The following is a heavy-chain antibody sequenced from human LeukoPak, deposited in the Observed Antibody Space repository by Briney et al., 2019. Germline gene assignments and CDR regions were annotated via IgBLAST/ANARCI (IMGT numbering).Heavy chain of an antibody. J-gene: IGHJ4*02. Sequence: SETLSLTCIVSGGSTSGGNYYWSWIRQPPGKGLEWIGEINHSGSTNYNPSLKSRVTISVDTSKNQFSLKLSSVTAADTAVYYCARALSLAVAITTDYWGQGTLVTVSS. D-gene: IGHD6-19*01. V-gene: IGHV4-34*01. CDR1: GGSTSGGNYY. CDR3: ARALSLAVAITTDY. CDR2: INHSGST.